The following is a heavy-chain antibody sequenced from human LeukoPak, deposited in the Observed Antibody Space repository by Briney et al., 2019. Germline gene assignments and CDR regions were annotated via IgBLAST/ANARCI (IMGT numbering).Heavy chain of an antibody. CDR3: ARSDSHGGNPFDAFVI. Sequence: SETLSLTCSVSGGSIGGYYWSWIRHPPGKELEWVGYISNTGTNYNPSLKSRATMSVDTSKNQFSLMLRSATAADTAIYYCARSDSHGGNPFDAFVIWSQGTVVAVSS. V-gene: IGHV4-4*08. CDR1: GGSIGGYY. J-gene: IGHJ3*02. D-gene: IGHD4-23*01. CDR2: ISNTGT.